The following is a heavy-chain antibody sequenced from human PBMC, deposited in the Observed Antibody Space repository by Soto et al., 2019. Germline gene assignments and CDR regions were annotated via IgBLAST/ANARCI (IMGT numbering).Heavy chain of an antibody. V-gene: IGHV1-18*04. CDR2: ISAYNGNT. CDR3: ARDVPGSGGPIWDY. Sequence: QIQLVQSGAEVKKPGASVKVSCKPSGYTFTHYGVSWLRQAPGQGLEWMGWISAYNGNTDYAHKFQGRVGLTTDTSTSTPYMKLGGQSPDETAVYCWARDVPGSGGPIWDYWGHGTLVHVSS. CDR1: GYTFTHYG. D-gene: IGHD2-15*01. J-gene: IGHJ4*01.